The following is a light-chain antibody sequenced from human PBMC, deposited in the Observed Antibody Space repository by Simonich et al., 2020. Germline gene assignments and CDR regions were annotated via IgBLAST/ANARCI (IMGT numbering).Light chain of an antibody. V-gene: IGKV1-NL1*01. J-gene: IGKJ5*01. Sequence: DIQMTQSPSYLYASVGDRVTITCRASQGISNSLAWYQQKPGKAPKLLLYAASRLESGVPSRFSGSGSGTDYTRTISSLQPEDFATYYCQQYYSTPITFGQGTRLEIK. CDR1: QGISNS. CDR3: QQYYSTPIT. CDR2: AAS.